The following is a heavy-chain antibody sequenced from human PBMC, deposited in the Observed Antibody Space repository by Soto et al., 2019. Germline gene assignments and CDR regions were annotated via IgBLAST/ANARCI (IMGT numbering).Heavy chain of an antibody. CDR1: GFTFSSYA. CDR3: ARSYCSGGSCYLPPPYYYYGMDV. V-gene: IGHV3-23*01. J-gene: IGHJ6*02. CDR2: ISGSGGST. D-gene: IGHD2-15*01. Sequence: HPGGSLRLSCAASGFTFSSYAMSWVRQAPGKGLEWVSAISGSGGSTYYADSVKGRFTISRDNSKNTLYLQMNSLRAEDTAVYYCARSYCSGGSCYLPPPYYYYGMDVWGQGTTVTVSS.